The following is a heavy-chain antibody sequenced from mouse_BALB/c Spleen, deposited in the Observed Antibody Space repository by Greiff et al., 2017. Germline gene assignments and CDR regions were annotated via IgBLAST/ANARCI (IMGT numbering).Heavy chain of an antibody. V-gene: IGHV1S81*02. CDR3: ARGAYYRYDDYAMDY. Sequence: QVQLQQPGAELVKPGASVKLSCKASGYTFTSYWMHWVKQRPGQGLEWIGEINPSNGRTNYNEKFKSKATLTVDKSSSTAYMQLSSLTSEDSAVYYCARGAYYRYDDYAMDYWGQGTSVTVSS. D-gene: IGHD2-14*01. CDR1: GYTFTSYW. CDR2: INPSNGRT. J-gene: IGHJ4*01.